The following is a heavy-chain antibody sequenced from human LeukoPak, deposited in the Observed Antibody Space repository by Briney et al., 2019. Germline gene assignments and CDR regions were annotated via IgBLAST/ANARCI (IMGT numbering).Heavy chain of an antibody. Sequence: SETLSLTCTVSGGSISSYYWGWIRQPPGKGLEWIGSIYYSGGTYYNPSLKSRVTISVDTSKNQFSLKLSSVTAADTAVYYCARTHAGGIFDIWGQGTMVTVSS. CDR3: ARTHAGGIFDI. CDR1: GGSISSYY. D-gene: IGHD1-26*01. J-gene: IGHJ3*02. CDR2: IYYSGGT. V-gene: IGHV4-39*07.